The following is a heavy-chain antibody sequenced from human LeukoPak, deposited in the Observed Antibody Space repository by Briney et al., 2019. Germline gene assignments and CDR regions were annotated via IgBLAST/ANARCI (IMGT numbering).Heavy chain of an antibody. D-gene: IGHD1-26*01. Sequence: EASVKASCKTSGCTFSTYGLSWVRQAPGQGLEWMGWISGNSGKTHYAQKFQDRVTLTTDTSSTTAFMELRSLRSDDTAMYYCARNAGSYFEFAPWGQGTLVTVSS. V-gene: IGHV1-18*01. CDR2: ISGNSGKT. CDR1: GCTFSTYG. CDR3: ARNAGSYFEFAP. J-gene: IGHJ5*02.